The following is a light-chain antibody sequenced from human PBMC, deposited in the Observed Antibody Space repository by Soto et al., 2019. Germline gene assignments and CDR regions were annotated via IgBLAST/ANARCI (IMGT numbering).Light chain of an antibody. CDR3: QQYNNWPQT. V-gene: IGKV3-11*01. Sequence: EIVLTQSPVTLSLSPGERATLSCRASQSVSSDLVWYQQKPGLAPRLLIYDASSRATGVPARFSGSGSGTDFTLTISSLQSEDFAEYHCQQYNNWPQTFGQGTKVDIK. CDR1: QSVSSD. J-gene: IGKJ1*01. CDR2: DAS.